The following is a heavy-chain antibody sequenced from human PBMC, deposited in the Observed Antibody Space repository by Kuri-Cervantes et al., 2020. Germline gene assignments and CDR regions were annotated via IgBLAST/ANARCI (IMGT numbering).Heavy chain of an antibody. CDR2: IYTSGST. D-gene: IGHD2-8*01. V-gene: IGHV4-4*07. Sequence: ESLMISCTVSGGSISSYYWSWIRQPAGKGLEWIGRIYTSGSTSYNPSLKSRVTISVDTSKNQFSLKLSSVTAADTAVYYCARDNGYFDYWGQGSLVTVSS. CDR1: GGSISSYY. J-gene: IGHJ4*02. CDR3: ARDNGYFDY.